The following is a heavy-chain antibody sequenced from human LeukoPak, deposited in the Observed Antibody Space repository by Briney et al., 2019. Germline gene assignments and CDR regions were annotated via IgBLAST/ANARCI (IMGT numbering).Heavy chain of an antibody. Sequence: ASMKVSCKASGYTFTSYGISWVRQAPGQGLEWMGWISAYNGNTNYAQKLQGRVTMTTDTSTSTAYMELRSLRSDDRAVYYCARVEPAADAFDIWGQGTMVTVSS. CDR1: GYTFTSYG. V-gene: IGHV1-18*01. J-gene: IGHJ3*02. D-gene: IGHD2-2*01. CDR2: ISAYNGNT. CDR3: ARVEPAADAFDI.